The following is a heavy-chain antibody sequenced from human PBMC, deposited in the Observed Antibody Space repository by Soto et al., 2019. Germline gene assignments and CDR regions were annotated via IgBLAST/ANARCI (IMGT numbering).Heavy chain of an antibody. D-gene: IGHD3-9*01. Sequence: PSETLSLTCAVSGGSISSSSYYWGWIRQPPGKGLEWIGSIYYSGSTYYNPSLKSRVTISVDTSKNTLYLQMNSLRAEDTAVYYCARAGNYDIWTGQDYYGMDVWGQGTTVTVSS. CDR1: GGSISSSSYY. CDR2: IYYSGST. V-gene: IGHV4-39*01. CDR3: ARAGNYDIWTGQDYYGMDV. J-gene: IGHJ6*02.